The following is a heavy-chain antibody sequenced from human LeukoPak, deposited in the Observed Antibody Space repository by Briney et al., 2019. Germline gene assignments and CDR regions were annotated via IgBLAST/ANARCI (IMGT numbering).Heavy chain of an antibody. V-gene: IGHV1-8*01. CDR2: MNPNSGNT. D-gene: IGHD5-18*01. Sequence: ASVKVSCKPSGYTFTNYDINWVRQATGQGLEWMGWMNPNSGNTGYAQKFQGRVTMTRNTSISAAYMGLSSLRSEDTAIYYCARGRGTAMVTYGDYWGQGTLVTVSS. J-gene: IGHJ4*02. CDR1: GYTFTNYD. CDR3: ARGRGTAMVTYGDY.